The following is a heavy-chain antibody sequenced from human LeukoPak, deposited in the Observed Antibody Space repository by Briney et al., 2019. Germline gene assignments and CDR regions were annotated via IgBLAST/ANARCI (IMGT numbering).Heavy chain of an antibody. Sequence: TGGSLRLSCAASGFTFDDYAMHWVRQAPGKGLEWVSGISWNSGSIGYADSVKGRFTISRDNAKNSLYLRMNSLRAEDTALYYCAKDIGGSADWYFDLWGRGTLVTVSS. CDR1: GFTFDDYA. V-gene: IGHV3-9*01. CDR3: AKDIGGSADWYFDL. CDR2: ISWNSGSI. J-gene: IGHJ2*01. D-gene: IGHD3-10*01.